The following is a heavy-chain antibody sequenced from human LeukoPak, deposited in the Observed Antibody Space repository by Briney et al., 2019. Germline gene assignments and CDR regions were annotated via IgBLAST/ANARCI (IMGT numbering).Heavy chain of an antibody. Sequence: GGSLRSSCAASGFTFSTYTMYWVRHPPGKRLEWVSIIGNNGGGIHYADSVRGRFTISRDNSKNALYLQMNSLRVEDTAVYYCAIDPNWGTHSWGQGVLVTVSS. D-gene: IGHD7-27*01. J-gene: IGHJ4*02. V-gene: IGHV3-23*01. CDR3: AIDPNWGTHS. CDR2: IGNNGGGI. CDR1: GFTFSTYT.